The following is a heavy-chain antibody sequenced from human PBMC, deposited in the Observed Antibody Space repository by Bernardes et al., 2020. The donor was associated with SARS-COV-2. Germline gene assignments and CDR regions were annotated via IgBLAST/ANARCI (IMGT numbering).Heavy chain of an antibody. Sequence: ASVKVSCKASGYTYTDYGIAWVRQAPGHGLEWLGWISGYNGNTNYARPLQGRISMASDLSTNTAFMELRRLRIDDTAVYFCARVEGFCSGGTCFSLFYFAHWGQGTQVSVSS. CDR3: ARVEGFCSGGTCFSLFYFAH. J-gene: IGHJ4*02. D-gene: IGHD2-15*01. V-gene: IGHV1-18*04. CDR1: GYTYTDYG. CDR2: ISGYNGNT.